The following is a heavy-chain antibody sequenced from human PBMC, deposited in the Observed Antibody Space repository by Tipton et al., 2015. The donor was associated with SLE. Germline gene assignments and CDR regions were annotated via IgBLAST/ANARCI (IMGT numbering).Heavy chain of an antibody. CDR2: IYYRWST. CDR1: GGSFSGYY. V-gene: IGHV4-34*09. J-gene: IGHJ3*02. D-gene: IGHD6-13*01. CDR3: ARDWHSSSPWAFDI. Sequence: TLSLTCAVYGGSFSGYYWSCIRQPPGRGLAWVGYIYYRWSTYYNPSLKSRVTISVDTSKNQFSLKLSSVTAADTAVYYCARDWHSSSPWAFDIWGQGTMVTVSS.